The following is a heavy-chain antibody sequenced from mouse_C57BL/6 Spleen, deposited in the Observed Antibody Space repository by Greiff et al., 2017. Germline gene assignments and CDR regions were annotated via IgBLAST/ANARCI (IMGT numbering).Heavy chain of an antibody. CDR1: GFTFSSYA. CDR2: ISSGGDYI. V-gene: IGHV5-9-1*02. Sequence: EVQLVESGEGLVKPGGSLKLSCAASGFTFSSYAMSWVRQTPEQRLEWVAYISSGGDYIYYADTVTGRFTNSRDNARNTLYLQMSSLKSEDTAMYYCTRDDTTVVAPYWYFDVWGTGTTVTVSS. CDR3: TRDDTTVVAPYWYFDV. J-gene: IGHJ1*03. D-gene: IGHD1-1*01.